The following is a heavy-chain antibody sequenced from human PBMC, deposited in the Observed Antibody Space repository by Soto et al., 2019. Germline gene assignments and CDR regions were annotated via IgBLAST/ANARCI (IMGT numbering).Heavy chain of an antibody. Sequence: GGSLRLSCAASEVTFSSYGMHGVRQAPGKGLEWVAVISYDGSNKYYADSVKGRFTISRDNSKNTLYLQMNSLRAEDTAVYYCARVPNYYDSSALDYWGQGTLVTVSS. CDR2: ISYDGSNK. CDR1: EVTFSSYG. V-gene: IGHV3-30*19. CDR3: ARVPNYYDSSALDY. D-gene: IGHD3-22*01. J-gene: IGHJ4*02.